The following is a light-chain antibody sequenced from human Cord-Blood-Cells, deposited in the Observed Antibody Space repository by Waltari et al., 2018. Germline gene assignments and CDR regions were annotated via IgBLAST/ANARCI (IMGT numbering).Light chain of an antibody. Sequence: DIVMTQSPDSLAVSLGERATINCKSSQSVLYRSNNKNYLAWYQQKPGQPPKLLIYWASTRESGVPDRFSGSGSGTDFTLNISSLQAEDGAFYYCQQYYSTPRTFGQGTKVEIK. J-gene: IGKJ1*01. CDR3: QQYYSTPRT. CDR2: WAS. CDR1: QSVLYRSNNKNY. V-gene: IGKV4-1*01.